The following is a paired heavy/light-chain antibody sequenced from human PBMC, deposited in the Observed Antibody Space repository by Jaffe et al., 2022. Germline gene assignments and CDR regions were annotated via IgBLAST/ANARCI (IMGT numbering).Light chain of an antibody. CDR2: WAS. CDR1: QSVLNSSRKKNY. CDR3: QQYYSHQYT. V-gene: IGKV4-1*01. Sequence: DIVMTQSPDSLAVSLGERATINCKSSQSVLNSSRKKNYLAWYQQKPGQPPKLLIYWASTRESGVPDRFSGSGSGTDFTLTISSLQAEDVAVYYCQQYYSHQYTFGQGTKLAIK. J-gene: IGKJ2*01.
Heavy chain of an antibody. CDR3: AHRRSASGENYFVH. V-gene: IGHV2-5*02. CDR2: IYWDDVI. CDR1: GFSLTTSEVG. D-gene: IGHD3-10*01. J-gene: IGHJ4*02. Sequence: QITLKESGPTLVKPTQTLTLTCTFSGFSLTTSEVGVGWVRQPPGEALEWLAFIYWDDVIRYSPLLKSRLTITKDTSKNQVVLTVTNMDPADTATYFCAHRRSASGENYFVHWGQGILVTVSS.